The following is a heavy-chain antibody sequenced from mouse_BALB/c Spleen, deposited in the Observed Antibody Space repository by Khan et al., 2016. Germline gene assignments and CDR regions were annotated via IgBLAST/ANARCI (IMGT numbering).Heavy chain of an antibody. D-gene: IGHD2-4*01. V-gene: IGHV14-3*02. CDR1: GFNIKDTY. CDR3: ARSTMTRLDY. J-gene: IGHJ2*01. Sequence: VQLQQSGAELVKPGASVKLSCTATGFNIKDTYMHWVKQRPEQGLEWIGRNDPANGNTEYDPKFQGKATIIVDKSSSTAYMQLSSLTSEDSADYFCARSTMTRLDYWGQGTTLTVSS. CDR2: NDPANGNT.